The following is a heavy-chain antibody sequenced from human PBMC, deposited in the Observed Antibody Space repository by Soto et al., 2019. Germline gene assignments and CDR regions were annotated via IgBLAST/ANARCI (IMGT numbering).Heavy chain of an antibody. Sequence: ASVKVSCKASGYTFTGYYMHWVRQAPGQGLEWMGWINPNSGGTNYAQKFQGRVTMTRDTSISTAYMELSRLRSDDTAVYYCAXKGAEIVVVVDATNYYYGMDVWGQGAMVTVSS. V-gene: IGHV1-2*02. CDR1: GYTFTGYY. CDR2: INPNSGGT. J-gene: IGHJ6*02. D-gene: IGHD2-15*01. CDR3: AXKGAEIVVVVDATNYYYGMDV.